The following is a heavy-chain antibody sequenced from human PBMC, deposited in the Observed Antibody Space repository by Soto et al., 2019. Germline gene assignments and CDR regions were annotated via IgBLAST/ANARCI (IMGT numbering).Heavy chain of an antibody. D-gene: IGHD1-26*01. J-gene: IGHJ4*02. CDR2: IDPNSGGT. Sequence: QVQLVQSGAEVKKPGASVKVSCKASRYTFTGYYMHWVRQAPGQGLEWMGWIDPNSGGTDYAQKFQGRVTMTRDTSTNTAYMELSRLRVDDTAVYYCTRVMRGSYLGHGYYFDYWGQGTLVIVSS. V-gene: IGHV1-2*02. CDR1: RYTFTGYY. CDR3: TRVMRGSYLGHGYYFDY.